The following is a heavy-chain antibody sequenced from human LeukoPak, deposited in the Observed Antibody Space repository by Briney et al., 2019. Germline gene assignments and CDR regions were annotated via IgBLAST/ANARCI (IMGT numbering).Heavy chain of an antibody. CDR2: ITGNGGST. CDR1: GFAFSTYA. D-gene: IGHD3-22*01. Sequence: GGSLRLSCAASGFAFSTYAMSWVRQAPGKGLNWVTGITGNGGSTYYADSVKGRFTISRDNSKSTLYLQMNSLRAEDTALYYCARRDYPDSSGYAPLFDYWGQGTLVTVSS. J-gene: IGHJ4*02. V-gene: IGHV3-23*01. CDR3: ARRDYPDSSGYAPLFDY.